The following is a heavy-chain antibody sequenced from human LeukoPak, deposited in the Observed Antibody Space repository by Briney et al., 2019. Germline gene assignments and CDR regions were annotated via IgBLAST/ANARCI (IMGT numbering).Heavy chain of an antibody. CDR2: IYSGGST. D-gene: IGHD3-10*01. Sequence: PGGSLRLSCAASGFTFSSYAMNWVRQAPGKGLEWVSVIYSGGSTYYADSVKGRFTISRDNSKNTLYLQMNSLRAEDTAVYYCAREGIIGDYFDYWGQGTLVTVSS. V-gene: IGHV3-66*02. CDR3: AREGIIGDYFDY. CDR1: GFTFSSYA. J-gene: IGHJ4*02.